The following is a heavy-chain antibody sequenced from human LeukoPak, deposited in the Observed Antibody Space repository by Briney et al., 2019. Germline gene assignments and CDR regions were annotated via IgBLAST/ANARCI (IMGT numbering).Heavy chain of an antibody. CDR1: GYTFTTYA. D-gene: IGHD6-13*01. Sequence: GASVKVSCKASGYTFTTYAVHWVRQAPGQRLEWMGWINPGNGNTKYSQKFQGRVTFTRDTSTSTAYMELRSLRSDDTAVYYCARTQTDSSSWYGDYWAQGTLVTVSS. V-gene: IGHV1-3*01. CDR3: ARTQTDSSSWYGDY. CDR2: INPGNGNT. J-gene: IGHJ4*02.